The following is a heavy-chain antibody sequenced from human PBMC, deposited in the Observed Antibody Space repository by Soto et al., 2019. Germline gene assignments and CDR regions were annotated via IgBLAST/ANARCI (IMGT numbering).Heavy chain of an antibody. J-gene: IGHJ4*02. CDR1: GGSFSGYY. V-gene: IGHV4-34*01. Sequence: QVQLQQWGAGLLKPSETLSLTCAVYGGSFSGYYWSWIRQPPGKGLEWIGEINHSGSTNYNPSLKSRVAISVDTSKNQFSLKLSSVTAADTAVYYCARGWGGGRVWLDYWGQGTLVTVSS. D-gene: IGHD3-9*01. CDR3: ARGWGGGRVWLDY. CDR2: INHSGST.